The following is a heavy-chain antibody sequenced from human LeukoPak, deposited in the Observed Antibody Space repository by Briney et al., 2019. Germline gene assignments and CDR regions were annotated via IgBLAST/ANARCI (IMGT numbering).Heavy chain of an antibody. V-gene: IGHV3-30*03. CDR1: GFTFSSYG. CDR3: ARLGDRNYNYYGLDV. D-gene: IGHD3-10*01. J-gene: IGHJ6*02. Sequence: QPGGSLRLSCTASGFTFSSYGMEWVRQAPGKGLEWVAVVSYDGDNKYYADSVKGRFTISRDNSKNTLSLQMNGLRADDTAVYYCARLGDRNYNYYGLDVWGQGTTVTVSS. CDR2: VSYDGDNK.